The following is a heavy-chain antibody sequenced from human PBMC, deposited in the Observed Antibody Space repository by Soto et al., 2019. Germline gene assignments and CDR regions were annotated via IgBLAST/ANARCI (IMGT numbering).Heavy chain of an antibody. Sequence: PGGSLRLSCAASGFTFSNYAMTWVRQAPGKGLEWVSGISGSGGGTYYADSVKGRFTISRDNSKNTLYLQMNSLRAEDTAVYFCAKGGYNYRGFFDYWGQGTLVTVSS. V-gene: IGHV3-23*01. CDR3: AKGGYNYRGFFDY. J-gene: IGHJ4*02. CDR2: ISGSGGGT. CDR1: GFTFSNYA. D-gene: IGHD5-18*01.